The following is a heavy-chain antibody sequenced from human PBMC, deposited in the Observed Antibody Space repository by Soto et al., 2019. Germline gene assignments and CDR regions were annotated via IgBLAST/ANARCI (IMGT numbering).Heavy chain of an antibody. J-gene: IGHJ6*02. CDR2: IYSGGST. V-gene: IGHV3-53*02. CDR3: ARGGIAARHYYYYGMDV. D-gene: IGHD6-13*01. Sequence: EVQLVETGGGLIQPGGSLRLSCAASGFTVSSNYMSWVRQAPGKGLEWVSVIYSGGSTYYADSVKGRFTISRDNSKNTLYLQMNSLRAEDTAVYYCARGGIAARHYYYYGMDVWGQGTTVTVSS. CDR1: GFTVSSNY.